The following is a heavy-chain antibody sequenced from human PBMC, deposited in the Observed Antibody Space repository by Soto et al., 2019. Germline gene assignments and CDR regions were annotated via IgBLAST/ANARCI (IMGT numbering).Heavy chain of an antibody. Sequence: QVQLQESGPGLVKPSGTLSLTCAVSSGSISSSNWWSWVRQPPGKGLEWIGEIYHSGSTNYNPSLKSRVTISVDKSKNQFSLKLSSVTAADTAVYYCASHSYCSSTSYQPWWFDPWGQGTLVTVSS. D-gene: IGHD2-2*01. CDR3: ASHSYCSSTSYQPWWFDP. CDR2: IYHSGST. V-gene: IGHV4-4*02. CDR1: SGSISSSNW. J-gene: IGHJ5*02.